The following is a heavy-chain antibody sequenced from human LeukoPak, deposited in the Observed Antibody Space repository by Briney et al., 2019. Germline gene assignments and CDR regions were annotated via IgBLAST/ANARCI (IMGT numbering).Heavy chain of an antibody. D-gene: IGHD6-13*01. CDR3: ARGAGSSWSGLIDY. CDR1: RFTFSSYW. J-gene: IGHJ4*02. CDR2: INSDGSST. Sequence: PGGSLRLSCAASRFTFSSYWMHWVRQAPGKGPVWVSRINSDGSSTGYADSVKGRFTISRDNAKNTLYLQMNSLRVEDTAMYYCARGAGSSWSGLIDYWGQGTLVTVSS. V-gene: IGHV3-74*01.